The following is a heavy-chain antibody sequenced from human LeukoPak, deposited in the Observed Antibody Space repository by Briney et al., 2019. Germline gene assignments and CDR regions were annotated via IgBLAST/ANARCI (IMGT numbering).Heavy chain of an antibody. CDR2: IGGSGDST. V-gene: IGHV3-23*01. D-gene: IGHD1-26*01. Sequence: GGSLRLSCAASGFSFSNYAMNWVRKAPGKGLEWVSSIGGSGDSTYYADSVKGRFTISRDNSKNTLLLQMNSLRADDTAVYYCAKDRAPSGTYGFDYWGQGTLVTVSS. CDR1: GFSFSNYA. CDR3: AKDRAPSGTYGFDY. J-gene: IGHJ4*02.